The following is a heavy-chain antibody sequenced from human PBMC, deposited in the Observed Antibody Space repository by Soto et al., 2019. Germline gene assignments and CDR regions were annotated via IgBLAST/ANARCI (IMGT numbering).Heavy chain of an antibody. CDR2: ISISGNR. D-gene: IGHD4-4*01. CDR3: AIRDYSHREPRIDH. CDR1: GLTFSNYA. V-gene: IGHV3-23*01. Sequence: VGSLRLSCAASGLTFSNYAMSWVRQAPGEGLEWVSSISISGNRYHADTVQGRFTISRDNSQNTLYLQLNSLSAEDTALYTCAIRDYSHREPRIDHWCQGILVTVFS. J-gene: IGHJ4*02.